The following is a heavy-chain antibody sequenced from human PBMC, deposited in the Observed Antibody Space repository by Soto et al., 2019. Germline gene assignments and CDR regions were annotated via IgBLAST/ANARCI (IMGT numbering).Heavy chain of an antibody. Sequence: PSETLSLTCTVSGGSISSYYWSWIRQPPGKGLEWIGYIYYSWSTNYNPSLKSRVTISVDTSKNQFSLKLNSMTAADTAVYYCARRNYGSGSTYFDYWGQGTLVTVSS. D-gene: IGHD3-10*01. CDR2: IYYSWST. V-gene: IGHV4-59*08. CDR3: ARRNYGSGSTYFDY. CDR1: GGSISSYY. J-gene: IGHJ4*02.